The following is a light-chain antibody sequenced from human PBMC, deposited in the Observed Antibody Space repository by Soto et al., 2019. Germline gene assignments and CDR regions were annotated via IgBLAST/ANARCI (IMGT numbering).Light chain of an antibody. J-gene: IGKJ1*01. CDR1: QSISSSY. Sequence: EIVLTQSPGTLSLSPGERATLSCRASQSISSSYLAWYQQKPGQAPRLLIYGASSRATGIPDRFSGSGSGTDFTLALSRLEPEDFAVYYCHQYGSAPWAFGQGPKVEIK. CDR2: GAS. V-gene: IGKV3-20*01. CDR3: HQYGSAPWA.